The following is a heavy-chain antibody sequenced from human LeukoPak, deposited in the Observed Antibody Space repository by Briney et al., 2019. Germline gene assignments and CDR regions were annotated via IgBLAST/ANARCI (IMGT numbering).Heavy chain of an antibody. CDR1: GFTFSSYG. V-gene: IGHV3-30*03. CDR2: ISYDGSNK. CDR3: ARFPGSYYDSSGYRFDY. Sequence: GGSLRLSCAASGFTFSSYGMHWVRQAPGKGLEWVAVISYDGSNKYYADSVKGRFTISRDNSKNTLYLQMNSLRAEDTAVYYCARFPGSYYDSSGYRFDYWGQGTLVTVSS. D-gene: IGHD3-22*01. J-gene: IGHJ4*02.